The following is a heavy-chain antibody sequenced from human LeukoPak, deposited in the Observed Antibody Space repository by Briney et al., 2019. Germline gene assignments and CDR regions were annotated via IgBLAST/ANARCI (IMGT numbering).Heavy chain of an antibody. Sequence: KPSETLSLTCTVSGGSISSYYWSWIRQPPGKGLEWIGYIYTSGSTNYNPSLKSRVSISVDTSKNQFSLKLSSVTAADTAVYYCARRHYPGTMDVWGKGTTVTVSS. CDR1: GGSISSYY. J-gene: IGHJ6*03. CDR2: IYTSGST. D-gene: IGHD1-26*01. CDR3: ARRHYPGTMDV. V-gene: IGHV4-4*09.